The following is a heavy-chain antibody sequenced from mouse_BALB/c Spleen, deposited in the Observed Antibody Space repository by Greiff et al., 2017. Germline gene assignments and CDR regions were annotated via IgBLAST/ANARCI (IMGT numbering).Heavy chain of an antibody. Sequence: VQLKQSGAELMKPGASVKISCKATGYTFSSYWIEWVKQRPGHGLEWIGEILPGSGSTNYNEKFKGKATFTADTSSNTAYMQLSSLTSEDSAVYYCARQGYDYDAAYWGQGTLVTVSA. V-gene: IGHV1-9*01. D-gene: IGHD2-4*01. CDR1: GYTFSSYW. CDR3: ARQGYDYDAAY. J-gene: IGHJ3*01. CDR2: ILPGSGST.